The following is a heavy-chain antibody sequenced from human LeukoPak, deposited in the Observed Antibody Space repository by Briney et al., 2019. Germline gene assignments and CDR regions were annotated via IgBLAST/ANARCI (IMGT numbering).Heavy chain of an antibody. CDR1: GAPISSNNW. Sequence: SGTLSLTCAVSGAPISSNNWWWSWVRQPPGKGLEWIGEIYHSGSTNYNPSLKSRVTMSVDKSKNQFSLKLSSATAADTAVYYCASAEPRGIIWYPYWGQGTLVTVSS. CDR2: IYHSGST. V-gene: IGHV4-4*02. J-gene: IGHJ4*02. CDR3: ASAEPRGIIWYPY. D-gene: IGHD6-13*01.